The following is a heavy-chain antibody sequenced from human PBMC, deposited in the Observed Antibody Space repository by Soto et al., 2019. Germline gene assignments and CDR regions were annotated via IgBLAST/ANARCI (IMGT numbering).Heavy chain of an antibody. V-gene: IGHV4-59*01. Sequence: SGTLSLTCPVSGCSISRYYWRWVRQPPGKGLEWIGYIYYSGSTNYNPSLKSRVTISVDTSKNQFSLKLSSVTAADTAVYYCARENIMITFGGVKNAFDIWGQGTMVTVSS. D-gene: IGHD3-16*01. CDR1: GCSISRYY. CDR2: IYYSGST. J-gene: IGHJ3*02. CDR3: ARENIMITFGGVKNAFDI.